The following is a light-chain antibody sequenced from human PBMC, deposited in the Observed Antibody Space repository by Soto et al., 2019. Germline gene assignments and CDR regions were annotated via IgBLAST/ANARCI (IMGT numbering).Light chain of an antibody. J-gene: IGKJ5*01. CDR2: KAT. Sequence: DIQMTQSPPTLSASVGKRVTITCRASQSIGNWLAWYQQKPGKAPKILIYKATSLESGVPSRFSGSGSGTEFTLTISSLQPDDFAVYYCQQYNNWPPITFGQGTRLEIK. V-gene: IGKV1-5*03. CDR1: QSIGNW. CDR3: QQYNNWPPIT.